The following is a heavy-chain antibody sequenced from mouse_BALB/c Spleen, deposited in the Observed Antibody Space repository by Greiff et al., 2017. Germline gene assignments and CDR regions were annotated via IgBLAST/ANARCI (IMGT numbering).Heavy chain of an antibody. Sequence: EVQLQESGGGLVQPGGSMKLSCVASGFTFSNYWMNWVRQSPEKGLEWVAEIRLKSNNYATHYAESVKGRFTISRDDSKSSVYLQMNNLRAEDTGIYYCTIYYGYDKGFAYWGQGTLVTVSA. CDR3: TIYYGYDKGFAY. CDR2: IRLKSNNYAT. J-gene: IGHJ3*01. V-gene: IGHV6-6*02. D-gene: IGHD2-2*01. CDR1: GFTFSNYW.